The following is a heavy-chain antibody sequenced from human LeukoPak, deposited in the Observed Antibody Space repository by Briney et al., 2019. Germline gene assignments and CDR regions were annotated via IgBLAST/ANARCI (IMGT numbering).Heavy chain of an antibody. CDR1: GFTFSTYP. V-gene: IGHV3-30-3*01. D-gene: IGHD4-17*01. Sequence: GRSLRLSCAASGFTFSTYPMHWVRQAPGKGLEWVAVISFDGGLKYSADSVRGRFTISRDNSKNTLYLQMNSLRTGDTAVYYCARADSGDPFFDSWGQGTLVTVSS. CDR2: ISFDGGLK. CDR3: ARADSGDPFFDS. J-gene: IGHJ4*02.